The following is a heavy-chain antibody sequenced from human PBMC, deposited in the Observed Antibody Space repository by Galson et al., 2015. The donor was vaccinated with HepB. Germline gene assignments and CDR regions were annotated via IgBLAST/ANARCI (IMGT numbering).Heavy chain of an antibody. J-gene: IGHJ6*02. CDR1: GHNFTNYW. V-gene: IGHV5-51*01. Sequence: QSGAEVKKPGESLKISCQGSGHNFTNYWIAWVRQMPGKGLEWMGIIYPSDSDTRYSPSFQGHVTISADKSISIAYLQWSSLKASDSAVYYCARMSPTSGGVVMDVWGQGTTVIVSS. CDR3: ARMSPTSGGVVMDV. D-gene: IGHD3-16*01. CDR2: IYPSDSDT.